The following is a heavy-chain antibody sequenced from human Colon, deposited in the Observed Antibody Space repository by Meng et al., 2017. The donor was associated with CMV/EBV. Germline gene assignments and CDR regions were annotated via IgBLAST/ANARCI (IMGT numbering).Heavy chain of an antibody. J-gene: IGHJ6*02. D-gene: IGHD2/OR15-2a*01. CDR2: IGGGGASI. Sequence: GGSLRLSCRASGFNFSTYSMAWVRQAPGKGLEWVSSIGGGGASIWYADSMKGRFTVSRDNAKSSQYLQMNSLRAEDTAVYYCAGGSNIYYGMDVWAKGPRSPSP. V-gene: IGHV3-21*01. CDR3: AGGSNIYYGMDV. CDR1: GFNFSTYS.